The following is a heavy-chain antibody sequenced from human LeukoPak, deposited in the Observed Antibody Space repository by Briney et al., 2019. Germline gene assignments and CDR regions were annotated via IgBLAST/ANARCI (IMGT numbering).Heavy chain of an antibody. Sequence: NPGRSLRLSCAASGFTFSDYYMSWIRQAPGKGLEWASYISSSGSTIYYADSVKGRFTISRDNAKNSLYLQMNSLRAEDTAVYYCARSLHYDILTGSGMDVWGQGTTVTVSS. CDR2: ISSSGSTI. D-gene: IGHD3-9*01. J-gene: IGHJ6*02. CDR3: ARSLHYDILTGSGMDV. CDR1: GFTFSDYY. V-gene: IGHV3-11*01.